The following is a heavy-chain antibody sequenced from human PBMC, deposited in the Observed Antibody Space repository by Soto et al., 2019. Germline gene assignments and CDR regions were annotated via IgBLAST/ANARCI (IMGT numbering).Heavy chain of an antibody. V-gene: IGHV3-9*01. Sequence: ESVGGLVQPGRSLRLSCAGSGFIFDDFAIHWVRQAPGKGLEWVSGISWNSDSIGYADSVKGRFTISRDNAKNSLYLQMNSLRVEDTALYYCTKVGGLYDFWSGPLHFDLWGQGTLVTVSS. J-gene: IGHJ4*02. D-gene: IGHD3-3*01. CDR2: ISWNSDSI. CDR1: GFIFDDFA. CDR3: TKVGGLYDFWSGPLHFDL.